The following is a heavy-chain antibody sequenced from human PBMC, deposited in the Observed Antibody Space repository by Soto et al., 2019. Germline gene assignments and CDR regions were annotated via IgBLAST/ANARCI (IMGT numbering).Heavy chain of an antibody. D-gene: IGHD1-26*01. J-gene: IGHJ4*02. V-gene: IGHV1-2*02. Sequence: ASVKVSCKASGYTFTGYYMHWVRQAPGQGLEWMGWINPNSGGTNYAQKFQGRVTMTRDTSISTAYMELSRLRSDDTAVYYCARDRAYSGSYLDYFDYWGQGPLVTVSS. CDR1: GYTFTGYY. CDR3: ARDRAYSGSYLDYFDY. CDR2: INPNSGGT.